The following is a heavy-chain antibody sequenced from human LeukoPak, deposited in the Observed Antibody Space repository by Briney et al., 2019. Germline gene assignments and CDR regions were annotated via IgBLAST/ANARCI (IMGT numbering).Heavy chain of an antibody. CDR3: AARRAYYFDY. Sequence: SETLSLTCTVSVVSISNYYWRWIRQPPGKGLEWIGYIYYTGSTNYNPSFKNRVTISVDTSNNQFSLKLSSVIAPDTAVYYCAARRAYYFDYWGQGTLVTVSS. CDR1: VVSISNYY. CDR2: IYYTGST. J-gene: IGHJ4*02. V-gene: IGHV4-59*03.